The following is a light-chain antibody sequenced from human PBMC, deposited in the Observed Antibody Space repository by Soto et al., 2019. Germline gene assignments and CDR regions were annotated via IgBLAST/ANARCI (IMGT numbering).Light chain of an antibody. J-gene: IGKJ2*01. CDR2: GAS. CDR1: QSVSSSY. Sequence: EIVWTQSPGTLYLSPGQRATPSCRASQSVSSSYLAWYQQKPGQAPRLLIYGASSRATGIPDRFSGSGSGTDVSLTISRLEHEVFALYYLQQDGSSYTFGQGNKLEIK. V-gene: IGKV3-20*01. CDR3: QQDGSSYT.